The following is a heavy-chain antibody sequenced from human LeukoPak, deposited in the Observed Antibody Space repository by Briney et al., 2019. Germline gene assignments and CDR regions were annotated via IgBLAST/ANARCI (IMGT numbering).Heavy chain of an antibody. V-gene: IGHV1-2*02. CDR1: GYTFTGYY. J-gene: IGHJ4*02. D-gene: IGHD5-18*01. CDR2: INPNSGGT. CDR3: AFSGYSYGYSFDY. Sequence: ASVKVSCKASGYTFTGYYMHWVRQAPGQGLEWMGWINPNSGGTNYAQKFQGRVTMTEDTSTDTAYMELSSLRSEDTAVYYCAFSGYSYGYSFDYWGQGTLVTVSS.